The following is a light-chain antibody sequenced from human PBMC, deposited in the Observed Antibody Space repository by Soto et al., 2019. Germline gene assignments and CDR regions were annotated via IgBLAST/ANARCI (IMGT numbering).Light chain of an antibody. J-gene: IGKJ1*01. Sequence: EIVLTQSPGTLSLSPGERATLSCRSSQSVSSSYLAWYQHKPGQAPRLLIYDLSSRATGIPDRFSGSGSGTDFTLTISRLEPEDVAVYYCQQYGSSPTFGQGTKVEIK. CDR3: QQYGSSPT. V-gene: IGKV3-20*01. CDR2: DLS. CDR1: QSVSSSY.